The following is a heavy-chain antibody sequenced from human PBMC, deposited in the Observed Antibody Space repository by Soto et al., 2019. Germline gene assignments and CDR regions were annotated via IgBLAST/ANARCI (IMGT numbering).Heavy chain of an antibody. CDR2: ISSSSSYI. CDR1: GFTFSSYS. CDR3: ARGQSVCSGGSCYIDNYYYYMDV. J-gene: IGHJ6*03. V-gene: IGHV3-21*01. D-gene: IGHD2-15*01. Sequence: PGGSLRLSCAASGFTFSSYSMNWVRQAPGKGLEWVSSISSSSSYIYYADSVKGRFTISRDNAKNSLYLQMNSLRAEDTAVYYCARGQSVCSGGSCYIDNYYYYMDVWGKGTTVTVSS.